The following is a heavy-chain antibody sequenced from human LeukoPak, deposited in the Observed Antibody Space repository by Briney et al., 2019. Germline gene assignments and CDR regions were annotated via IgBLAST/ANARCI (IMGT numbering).Heavy chain of an antibody. V-gene: IGHV2-5*01. D-gene: IGHD3-16*02. CDR2: IYWNDDK. CDR3: AHSFTQYVWGSYRFGRFDP. Sequence: ESGPTLVNPTQTLTLTCTFSGFSLSTSGVGVGWIRQPPGKALEWLALIYWNDDKRYSPSLKSRLTITKDTSKNQVVLTVTNMDPVDTATYYCAHSFTQYVWGSYRFGRFDPWGQGTLVTVSS. J-gene: IGHJ5*02. CDR1: GFSLSTSGVG.